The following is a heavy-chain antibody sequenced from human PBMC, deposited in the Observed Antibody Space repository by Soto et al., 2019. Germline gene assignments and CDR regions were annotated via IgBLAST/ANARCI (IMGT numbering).Heavy chain of an antibody. D-gene: IGHD6-19*01. CDR2: VSGFNGNT. Sequence: QDQLVQSGAEVKKPGASVTVSCKASGYSFTNYGITWVRQAPGQGLEWMGWVSGFNGNTHYAQKLQGRVTMTTDASTSTAYMELRSLRSDDTAVYYCARARGVAPPVAGNTHYYCYMDVWGKGSTVTVSS. V-gene: IGHV1-18*01. CDR1: GYSFTNYG. J-gene: IGHJ6*03. CDR3: ARARGVAPPVAGNTHYYCYMDV.